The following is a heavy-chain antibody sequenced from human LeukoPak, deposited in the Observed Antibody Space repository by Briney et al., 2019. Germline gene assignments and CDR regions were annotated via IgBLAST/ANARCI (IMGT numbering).Heavy chain of an antibody. D-gene: IGHD3-22*01. CDR2: ISGSGGST. CDR1: GFSFSSYA. Sequence: GSLRLSCVASGFSFSSYAMSWVRQTPGKGLSWVSAISGSGGSTYYADSVKGRFTISRDNSKNTLYLQMNSLRAEDTAVYYCAKDQAMIVVVPSPDYWGQGTLVTVSS. J-gene: IGHJ4*02. CDR3: AKDQAMIVVVPSPDY. V-gene: IGHV3-23*01.